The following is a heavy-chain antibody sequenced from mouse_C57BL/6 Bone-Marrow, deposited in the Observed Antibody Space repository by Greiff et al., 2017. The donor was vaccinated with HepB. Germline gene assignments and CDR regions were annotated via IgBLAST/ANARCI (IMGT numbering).Heavy chain of an antibody. J-gene: IGHJ1*03. CDR3: AIEEAAMVTTWYFDV. D-gene: IGHD2-2*01. CDR1: GYTFTSYW. V-gene: IGHV1-74*01. CDR2: IHPSDSDT. Sequence: QVHVKQSGAELVKPGASVKVSCKASGYTFTSYWMHWVKQRPGQGLEWIGRIHPSDSDTNYNQKFKGKATLTVDKSSSTAYMQLSSLTSEDSAVYYCAIEEAAMVTTWYFDVWGTGTTVTVSS.